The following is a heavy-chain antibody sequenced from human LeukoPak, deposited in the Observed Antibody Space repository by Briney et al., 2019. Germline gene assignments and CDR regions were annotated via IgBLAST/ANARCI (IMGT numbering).Heavy chain of an antibody. J-gene: IGHJ1*01. D-gene: IGHD2-15*01. Sequence: SETLSLTCAVYGGSFSGYYWSWIRQPPGKGLEWIGEINHSGSTNYNPSLKGRVTISVDTSKNQFSLKLSSVTAADTAVYYCARGVAVCSGGSCYPRGSEYFQHWGQGTLVTVSS. CDR1: GGSFSGYY. CDR2: INHSGST. CDR3: ARGVAVCSGGSCYPRGSEYFQH. V-gene: IGHV4-34*01.